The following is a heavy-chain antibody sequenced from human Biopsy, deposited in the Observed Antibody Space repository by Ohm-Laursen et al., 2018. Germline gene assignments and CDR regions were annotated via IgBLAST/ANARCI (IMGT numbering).Heavy chain of an antibody. CDR2: INHSGRT. J-gene: IGHJ6*02. V-gene: IGHV4-34*01. CDR3: VRGVDYYDPYHYYALDV. CDR1: TISITNFGDQ. D-gene: IGHD3-22*01. Sequence: SDTLSFTCSVSTISITNFGDQWDWIRQTPGKGLEWIGEINHSGRTNYNPSLKGRVTISVDTSKNQFSLKVRSVTAADTAVYYCVRGVDYYDPYHYYALDVWGQGTTVTVSS.